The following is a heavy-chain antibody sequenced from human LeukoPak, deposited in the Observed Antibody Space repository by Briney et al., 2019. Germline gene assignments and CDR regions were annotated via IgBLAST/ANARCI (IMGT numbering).Heavy chain of an antibody. Sequence: GGSLRLSCAASGFTFTHYWMCWVRQAPGKGLEWLANIHQDGSEQFYLDSVEGRFTISRDNAKNSLYLQMNSLTAADTAVYSCARACDYSNCPFDYWGQGTLVTVSS. V-gene: IGHV3-7*01. CDR1: GFTFTHYW. D-gene: IGHD4-11*01. CDR3: ARACDYSNCPFDY. J-gene: IGHJ4*02. CDR2: IHQDGSEQ.